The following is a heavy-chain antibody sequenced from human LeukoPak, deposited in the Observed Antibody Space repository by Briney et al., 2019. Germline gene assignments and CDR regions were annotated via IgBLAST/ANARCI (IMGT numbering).Heavy chain of an antibody. CDR3: ARESPTPSYYYYMDV. CDR1: GGSISSYY. Sequence: SETLSLTCTVSGGSISSYYWSWIRQPPGKGLEWIGYIYYSGSTNYNPSLKSRVTISVDTSKNQFSLKLSSVTAADTAVYYCARESPTPSYYYYMDVWGKGTTVTVSS. J-gene: IGHJ6*03. CDR2: IYYSGST. V-gene: IGHV4-59*01.